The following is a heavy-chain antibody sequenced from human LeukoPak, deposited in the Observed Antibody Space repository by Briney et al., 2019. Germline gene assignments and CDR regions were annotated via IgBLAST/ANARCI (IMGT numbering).Heavy chain of an antibody. V-gene: IGHV3-21*04. Sequence: GGSLRLSCAASGFTFSSYSLNWVRQAPGKGLEWVSSISSSSSYIKYADSVKGRFTISRDNSKNTLYLQMNSLRAEDTAVYYCARVHSSSWYGFLGGYYMDVWGKGTTVTISS. CDR2: ISSSSSYI. D-gene: IGHD6-13*01. CDR3: ARVHSSSWYGFLGGYYMDV. CDR1: GFTFSSYS. J-gene: IGHJ6*03.